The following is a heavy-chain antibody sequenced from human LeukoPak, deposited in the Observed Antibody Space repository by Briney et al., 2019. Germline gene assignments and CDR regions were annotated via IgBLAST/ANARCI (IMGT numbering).Heavy chain of an antibody. CDR3: ATNYISYY. D-gene: IGHD3-10*01. CDR1: GFTFSSYW. V-gene: IGHV3-7*01. CDR2: IQQDGSEK. Sequence: GGSLRLSCAASGFTFSSYWMNWVRQAPGRGLEWVANIQQDGSEKYYVDSVKGRFTISRDNAKNSLYLQMNSLRAEDTAVYYCATNYISYYWGQGTLVTVSS. J-gene: IGHJ4*02.